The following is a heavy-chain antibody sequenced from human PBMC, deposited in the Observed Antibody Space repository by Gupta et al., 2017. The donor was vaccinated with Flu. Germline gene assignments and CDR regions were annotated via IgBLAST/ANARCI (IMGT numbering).Heavy chain of an antibody. Sequence: EVQLLESGGGLVQPGGSLRLSCAASGFTFSKYDMSWVRQAPGKGLEWVADSSGSGGSTNYADSVKGRFTISRDNSKNTLYLQMNSLRAEDTAVYYCAKGGRVDWFDPWGQGTLVTVSS. CDR1: GFTFSKYD. CDR2: SSGSGGST. J-gene: IGHJ5*02. V-gene: IGHV3-23*01. CDR3: AKGGRVDWFDP.